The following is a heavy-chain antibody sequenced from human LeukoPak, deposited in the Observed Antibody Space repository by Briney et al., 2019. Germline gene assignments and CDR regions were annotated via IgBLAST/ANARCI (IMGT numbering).Heavy chain of an antibody. CDR3: ARGVRYYYDSSGYYHVDYFDY. V-gene: IGHV4-34*01. J-gene: IGHJ4*02. Sequence: SETLSLTCAVYGGSFSGYYWSWIRQPPGKGLEWIGEINHSGSTNYNPSLKSRVTISVDTSKNQFSLKLSSVTAADTAVYYCARGVRYYYDSSGYYHVDYFDYWGQGTLVTVSS. CDR1: GGSFSGYY. CDR2: INHSGST. D-gene: IGHD3-22*01.